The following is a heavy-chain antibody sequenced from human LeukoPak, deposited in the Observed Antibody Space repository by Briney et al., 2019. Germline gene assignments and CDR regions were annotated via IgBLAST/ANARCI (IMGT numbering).Heavy chain of an antibody. J-gene: IGHJ2*01. CDR1: GFTFSSYW. D-gene: IGHD3-22*01. CDR2: LYTNGTV. CDR3: ARLLGSSGYAGDWYFDL. V-gene: IGHV4-59*10. Sequence: GSLRLSCAASGFTFSSYWMSWVRQAPGKGLEWFGRLYTNGTVNYNPSLRSRVTMSRDTSRNQFSLKLTSVTAADTAVYYCARLLGSSGYAGDWYFDLWGPGALVTVSS.